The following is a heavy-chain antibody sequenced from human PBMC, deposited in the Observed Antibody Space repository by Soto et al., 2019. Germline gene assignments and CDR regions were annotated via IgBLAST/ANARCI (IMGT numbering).Heavy chain of an antibody. D-gene: IGHD3-16*01. V-gene: IGHV3-30-3*01. J-gene: IGHJ2*01. CDR3: ARDPFWGTAMFLWYFDL. CDR2: ISYDGSNK. CDR1: GFTFSSYA. Sequence: QVQLVESGGGVVQPGRSLRLSCAASGFTFSSYAMHWVRQAPGKGLEWVAVISYDGSNKYYADSVKGRFTIYRDNSKNQLYLQINSLRAEDTAVYYCARDPFWGTAMFLWYFDLWGRGTLVTVSS.